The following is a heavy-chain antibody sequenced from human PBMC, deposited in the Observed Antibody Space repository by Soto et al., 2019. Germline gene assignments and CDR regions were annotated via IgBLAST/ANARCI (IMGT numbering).Heavy chain of an antibody. Sequence: VQLVQSGAEVKKPGASVKVSCKASGYTFTSYGISWVRQAPGQGLEWMGWISAYNGNTNYAQKLQGRVTMTTDTPTSPAYMELRRLRSDDTAVYYCARDGWIVDTAPEFDYWGQGTLVTVSS. CDR2: ISAYNGNT. CDR3: ARDGWIVDTAPEFDY. J-gene: IGHJ4*02. V-gene: IGHV1-18*01. CDR1: GYTFTSYG. D-gene: IGHD5-18*01.